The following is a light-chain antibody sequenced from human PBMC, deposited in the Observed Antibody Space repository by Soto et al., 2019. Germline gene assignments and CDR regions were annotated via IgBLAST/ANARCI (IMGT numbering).Light chain of an antibody. J-gene: IGKJ1*01. CDR3: QQYGSSLWT. CDR1: QSVSSY. CDR2: DAS. Sequence: EIVLTQSPGTLSLSPGERATLSCRASQSVSSYLAWYQQKPGQAPRLLIYDASNRAADIPDRFSGSGSGTDFTLTINRLEPEDFAVYYCQQYGSSLWTFGQGTKVDIK. V-gene: IGKV3-20*01.